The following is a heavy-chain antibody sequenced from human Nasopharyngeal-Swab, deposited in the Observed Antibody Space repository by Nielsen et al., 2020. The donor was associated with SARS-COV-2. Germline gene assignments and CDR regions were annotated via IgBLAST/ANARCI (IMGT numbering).Heavy chain of an antibody. CDR1: GFTFSSYS. D-gene: IGHD1-14*01. Sequence: GGSLRLSCAASGFTFSSYSMNWVRQAPGKGLEWVSYISSSSSTIYYADSVKGRFTISRDNAKNSLYLQMNSLRAEDTAVYYCAKFHGPGGAFDIWGQGTMVTVSS. V-gene: IGHV3-48*04. CDR3: AKFHGPGGAFDI. CDR2: ISSSSSTI. J-gene: IGHJ3*02.